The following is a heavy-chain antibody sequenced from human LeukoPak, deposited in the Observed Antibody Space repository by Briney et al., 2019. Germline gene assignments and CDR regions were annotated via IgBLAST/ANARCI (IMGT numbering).Heavy chain of an antibody. D-gene: IGHD5-18*01. Sequence: GGSLRLSCAASGFTFSTYSMNWVRQAPGKGLEWVSSISSSSTYIYYADSVKGRFTISRDNAKNSLYLQMDSLRAEDTAVYYCAKSRGIQLRTQDFDYWGQGTLVTVSS. CDR3: AKSRGIQLRTQDFDY. CDR2: ISSSSTYI. J-gene: IGHJ4*02. CDR1: GFTFSTYS. V-gene: IGHV3-21*01.